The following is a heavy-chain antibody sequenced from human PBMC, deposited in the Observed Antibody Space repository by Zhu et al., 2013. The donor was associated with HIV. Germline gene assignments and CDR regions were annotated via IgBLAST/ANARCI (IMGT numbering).Heavy chain of an antibody. CDR2: ISAYNGNT. J-gene: IGHJ5*02. CDR1: GYTFTSYG. Sequence: QVQLVQSGAEVKKPGASVKVSCKASGYTFTSYGISWVRQAPGQGLEWMGWISAYNGNTNYAQKLQGRVTMTTDTSTSTAYMELRSLRSDDTAVYYCARDATFXITVGERRPTWMGPWGQGTLVTVSS. V-gene: IGHV1-18*01. D-gene: IGHD3-16*01. CDR3: ARDATFXITVGERRPTWMGP.